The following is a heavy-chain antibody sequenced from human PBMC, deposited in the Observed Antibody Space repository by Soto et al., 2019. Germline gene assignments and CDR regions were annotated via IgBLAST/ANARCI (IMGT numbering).Heavy chain of an antibody. J-gene: IGHJ4*02. CDR1: GFTFSNAW. D-gene: IGHD3-10*01. V-gene: IGHV3-15*07. CDR3: TTRLSIPTMVVVT. Sequence: GGSLRLCCAASGFTFSNAWMNWVRQAPGKGLEWVGRIKSKTDGGTTDYAAPVQGRFTISRDDSKNTLYLHMNSLKTEDTAVYYCTTRLSIPTMVVVTWGQGTLVTVSS. CDR2: IKSKTDGGTT.